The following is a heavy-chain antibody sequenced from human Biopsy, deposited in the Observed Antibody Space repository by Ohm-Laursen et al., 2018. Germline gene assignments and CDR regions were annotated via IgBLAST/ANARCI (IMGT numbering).Heavy chain of an antibody. D-gene: IGHD1-1*01. J-gene: IGHJ4*02. Sequence: SVKVSCKVSGYTLTELSMHWVRQAPGRGLEWTGGFAPENGKTIYAQKFQGRVTMTEDTSTDTAYMELSSLRSEDTAVYYYAADINVWNVNYWGQGTQVTVSS. CDR3: AADINVWNVNY. CDR2: FAPENGKT. CDR1: GYTLTELS. V-gene: IGHV1-24*01.